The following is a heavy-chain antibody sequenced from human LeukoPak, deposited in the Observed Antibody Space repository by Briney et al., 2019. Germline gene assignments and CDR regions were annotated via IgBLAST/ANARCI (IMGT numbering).Heavy chain of an antibody. Sequence: GGSLRLSCAASGFTFSTYSMNWVRQAPGKGLEWVSYISSSSGTIYYADSVKGRFTISRDNAKDSLYLQMNSLRAEDTAVYYCARDKGVSGYSIDYWGQGTPVTVSS. CDR3: ARDKGVSGYSIDY. V-gene: IGHV3-48*01. D-gene: IGHD3-22*01. CDR1: GFTFSTYS. J-gene: IGHJ4*02. CDR2: ISSSSGTI.